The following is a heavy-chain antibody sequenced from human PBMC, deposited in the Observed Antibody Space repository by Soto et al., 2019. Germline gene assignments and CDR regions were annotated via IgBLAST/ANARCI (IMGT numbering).Heavy chain of an antibody. CDR2: INAGNGNT. CDR1: GYTFTSYA. CDR3: AREVGAALTTQPPREYFQH. V-gene: IGHV1-3*01. J-gene: IGHJ1*01. D-gene: IGHD6-6*01. Sequence: EASVKVSCKASGYTFTSYAMHWVRQAPGQRLEWMGWINAGNGNTKYSQKFQGRVTITWDTSASTAYMELSSLRSEDTAVYYCAREVGAALTTQPPREYFQHWGQGTLVTVSS.